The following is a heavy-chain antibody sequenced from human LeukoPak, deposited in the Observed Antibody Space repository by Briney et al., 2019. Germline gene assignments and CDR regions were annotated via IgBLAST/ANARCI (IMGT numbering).Heavy chain of an antibody. CDR3: ARMCCSRGSCYPLFYYYAMDV. V-gene: IGHV1-18*01. CDR2: ISAYNGNT. Sequence: ASVKVSCKASGYTFTSYGISWVRQAPGQGLEWMGWISAYNGNTNYAQKLQGRVTMTTDTSTSTAYMELRSLRSDDTAVYYCARMCCSRGSCYPLFYYYAMDVWGQGTTVTVSS. J-gene: IGHJ6*02. D-gene: IGHD2-15*01. CDR1: GYTFTSYG.